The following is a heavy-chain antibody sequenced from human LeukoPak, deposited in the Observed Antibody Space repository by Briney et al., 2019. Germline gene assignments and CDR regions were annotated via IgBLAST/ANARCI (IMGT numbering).Heavy chain of an antibody. D-gene: IGHD6-13*01. Sequence: ASVKVSCKASGYTFTGYYMHWVRQAPGQGLEWMGGIIPIFGTPNYAQKFQGRVTITADKSTSTAYMELSSLRSEDTAVYYCALNGGVTVAMDPWAAAGIFDYWGQGTLVTVSS. CDR2: IIPIFGTP. CDR1: GYTFTGYY. CDR3: ALNGGVTVAMDPWAAAGIFDY. V-gene: IGHV1-69*06. J-gene: IGHJ4*02.